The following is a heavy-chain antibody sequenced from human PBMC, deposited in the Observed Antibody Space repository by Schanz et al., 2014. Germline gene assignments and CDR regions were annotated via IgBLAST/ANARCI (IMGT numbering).Heavy chain of an antibody. V-gene: IGHV3-13*01. Sequence: EVQLVESGGGLVQPGGPLRLSCAVSGFTLSNSDMHWVRQGTGKCLEWLSTISYLGDTYYPDSVKGRFTVSRDSGQNSLYLQMNSLRAGDTAVYYCARGTDWNLHYWGQGALVTVSS. CDR3: ARGTDWNLHY. J-gene: IGHJ4*02. CDR2: ISYLGDT. CDR1: GFTLSNSD. D-gene: IGHD1-1*01.